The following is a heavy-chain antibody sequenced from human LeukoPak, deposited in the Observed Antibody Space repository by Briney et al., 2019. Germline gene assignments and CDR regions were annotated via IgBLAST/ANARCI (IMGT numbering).Heavy chain of an antibody. Sequence: PGGSLRLSCAASGFTFSSYAMSWVRQAPGKGLEWVSAISGSGGSTYYADSVKGRFTIFRDNSKNTLYLQMNSLRAEDTAVYYCAKDRGGYGPPGSYFDYWGQGTLVTISS. J-gene: IGHJ4*02. V-gene: IGHV3-23*01. CDR2: ISGSGGST. CDR3: AKDRGGYGPPGSYFDY. CDR1: GFTFSSYA. D-gene: IGHD5-12*01.